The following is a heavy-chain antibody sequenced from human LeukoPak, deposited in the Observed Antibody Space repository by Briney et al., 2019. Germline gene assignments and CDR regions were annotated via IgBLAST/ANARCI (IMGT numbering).Heavy chain of an antibody. Sequence: LRLSCAASGFTFSSYEMNWVRQAPGKGLEWIGTIYYDGSTYYNPSLKSRVTVSVDTSKKQFSLKVSSVTAADTAVYYCARWDYEFDYWGQGTLVTVSS. D-gene: IGHD3-16*01. J-gene: IGHJ4*02. CDR3: ARWDYEFDY. V-gene: IGHV4-59*04. CDR2: IYYDGST. CDR1: GFTFSSYE.